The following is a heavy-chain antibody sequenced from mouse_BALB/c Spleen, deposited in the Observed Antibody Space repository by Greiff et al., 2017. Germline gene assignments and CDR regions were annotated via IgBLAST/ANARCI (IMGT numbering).Heavy chain of an antibody. CDR3: ARDLDYGSSYNYFDY. V-gene: IGHV1-9*01. J-gene: IGHJ2*01. Sequence: VRLQQSGAELMKPGASVKISCKATGYTFSSYWIEWVKQRPGHGLEWIGEILPGSGSTNYNEKFKGKATFTADTSSNTAYMQLSSLTSEDSAVYYCARDLDYGSSYNYFDYWGQGTTLTVSS. CDR2: ILPGSGST. D-gene: IGHD1-1*01. CDR1: GYTFSSYW.